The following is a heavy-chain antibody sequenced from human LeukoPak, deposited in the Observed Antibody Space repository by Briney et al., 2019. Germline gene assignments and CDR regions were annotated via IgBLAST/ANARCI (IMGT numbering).Heavy chain of an antibody. Sequence: SQTLSLTCAVSGGSISRGGYSWSWIRQPPGKGLEWIGEINHSGSTNYNPSLKSRVTISVDTSKNQFSLKLSSVTAADTAVYYCARLPPYYDSSGYWSYFDYWGQGTLVTVSS. V-gene: IGHV4-30-2*01. CDR2: INHSGST. CDR3: ARLPPYYDSSGYWSYFDY. CDR1: GGSISRGGYS. J-gene: IGHJ4*02. D-gene: IGHD3-22*01.